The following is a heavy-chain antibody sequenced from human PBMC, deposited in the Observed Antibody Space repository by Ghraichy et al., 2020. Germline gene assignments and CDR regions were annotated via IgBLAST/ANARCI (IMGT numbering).Heavy chain of an antibody. Sequence: GESLNISCAASGFTFSNYALSWVRQAPGRGLEWVSLISGNGGSTYYADAVKGRFTLSRDNSKNTLYLQMNSLRVEDTAVYYCAKPRSGSYYYDWGQGTLVIVSS. CDR2: ISGNGGST. D-gene: IGHD1-26*01. CDR3: AKPRSGSYYYD. V-gene: IGHV3-23*01. CDR1: GFTFSNYA. J-gene: IGHJ4*02.